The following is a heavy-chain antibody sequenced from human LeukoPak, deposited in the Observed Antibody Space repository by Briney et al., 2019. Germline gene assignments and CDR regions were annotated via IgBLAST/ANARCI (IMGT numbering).Heavy chain of an antibody. V-gene: IGHV4-59*01. CDR3: AREEVREWLLPGSRYFDL. CDR2: IYYSGRT. Sequence: SETLSLTCTVSGGSHSSYYWSWLRQPPGKGVEWMGYIYYSGRTNYNPPLTSRVTISVDTYKKKSSLKESSVTAADTAVYYCAREEVREWLLPGSRYFDLWGRGTLVTVSS. D-gene: IGHD3-3*01. CDR1: GGSHSSYY. J-gene: IGHJ2*01.